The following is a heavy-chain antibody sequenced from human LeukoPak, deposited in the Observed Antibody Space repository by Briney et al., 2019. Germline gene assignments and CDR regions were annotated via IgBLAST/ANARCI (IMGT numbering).Heavy chain of an antibody. CDR3: ARGRHYDILTGYYSGWYFDL. D-gene: IGHD3-9*01. Sequence: SETLSLTCAVYGGSFSGYYWSWIRQPPGKGLEWIGEINHSGSTNYNPSLKSRVTISVDTSKNQFSLKLSSVTAADTAVYYCARGRHYDILTGYYSGWYFDLWGRGTLVTVSS. J-gene: IGHJ2*01. V-gene: IGHV4-34*01. CDR2: INHSGST. CDR1: GGSFSGYY.